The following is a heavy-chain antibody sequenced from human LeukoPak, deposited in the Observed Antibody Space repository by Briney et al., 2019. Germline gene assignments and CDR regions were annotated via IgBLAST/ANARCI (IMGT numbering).Heavy chain of an antibody. V-gene: IGHV4-39*01. Sequence: SETLSLTCTVSGGSINSSNYYCGWICQPPGKGLDCIGSIYYSGNTYYNPSLKSRVTVSVDPSKNQFYLKLSSVTAADTAVYYCAKLKAATRWFDPWGQGTLVTVSS. J-gene: IGHJ5*02. CDR1: GGSINSSNYY. CDR2: IYYSGNT. D-gene: IGHD2-15*01. CDR3: AKLKAATRWFDP.